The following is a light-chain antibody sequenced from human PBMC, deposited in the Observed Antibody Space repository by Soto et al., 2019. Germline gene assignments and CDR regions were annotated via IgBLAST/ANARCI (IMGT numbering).Light chain of an antibody. CDR3: QQYGASPWT. Sequence: EIVLTQSPATLSLSPGERATLSCRASQSVSSYLAWYQHKPGQAPRLLIYDASSRATDIPARFSGSGSGTDFTLTISSLEPEDFAMYYCQQYGASPWTFGQGTKVEVK. J-gene: IGKJ1*01. CDR2: DAS. CDR1: QSVSSY. V-gene: IGKV3-11*01.